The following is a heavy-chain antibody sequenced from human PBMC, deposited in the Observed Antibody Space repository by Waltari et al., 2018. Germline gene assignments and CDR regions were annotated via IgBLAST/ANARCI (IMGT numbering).Heavy chain of an antibody. Sequence: QVHLEQSGAEVKRPGASVKVSCKVSGYTVTDYAILWVRQAPGKGLEWMGGFDSEDGETVYSQRFLGRVTLTEDKSTDTVYMELSSLTSDDTAVYYCAMEGSSTSSAAWFDPWGQGTLVTVSS. CDR2: FDSEDGET. CDR1: GYTVTDYA. CDR3: AMEGSSTSSAAWFDP. J-gene: IGHJ5*02. D-gene: IGHD3-3*01. V-gene: IGHV1-24*01.